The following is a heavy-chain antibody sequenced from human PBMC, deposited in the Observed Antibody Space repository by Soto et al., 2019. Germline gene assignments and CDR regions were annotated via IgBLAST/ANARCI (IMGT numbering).Heavy chain of an antibody. V-gene: IGHV4-4*02. CDR2: IFHSGST. Sequence: QVQLQESGPGLVKPSGTLSLTCAVYGGSISSSNWWRWVRQPPGKGLEWIGEIFHSGSTNYNPSLNSRVTISVDKTKTQFSLNLTSVTAADTAVSYCARDRDVAATGRYFPHWGQGTLVTVSS. J-gene: IGHJ1*01. CDR3: ARDRDVAATGRYFPH. D-gene: IGHD2-15*01. CDR1: GGSISSSNW.